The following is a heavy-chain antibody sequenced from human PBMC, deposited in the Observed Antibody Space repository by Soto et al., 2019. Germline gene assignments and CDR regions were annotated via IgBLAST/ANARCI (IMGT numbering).Heavy chain of an antibody. CDR1: GGSISSSGYY. CDR3: ARRHGDYYLDY. CDR2: IYYSGST. Sequence: SETLSLTCTVSGGSISSSGYYWAWVRQPPGKGLEWIGTIYYSGSTYYNPSLKSRVTMSVDTSKNQFSLNLSSVTAADAAVYYCARRHGDYYLDYWGRGTLVTVSS. D-gene: IGHD4-17*01. J-gene: IGHJ4*02. V-gene: IGHV4-39*01.